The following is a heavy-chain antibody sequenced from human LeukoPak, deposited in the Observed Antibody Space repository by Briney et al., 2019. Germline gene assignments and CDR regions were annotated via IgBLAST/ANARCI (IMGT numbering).Heavy chain of an antibody. J-gene: IGHJ3*02. CDR1: GDSVSGNSVA. CDR2: TDYRSKWYN. Sequence: SQTLSLTCAISGDSVSGNSVAWNWIRQSPSRGLEWLGRTDYRSKWYNDYGVSVKGRITINPDTSKNQFSLQLNSVTPEDTAIYYCARGFCESSPGAFPIWGQGTKVTVSS. D-gene: IGHD3-3*01. V-gene: IGHV6-1*01. CDR3: ARGFCESSPGAFPI.